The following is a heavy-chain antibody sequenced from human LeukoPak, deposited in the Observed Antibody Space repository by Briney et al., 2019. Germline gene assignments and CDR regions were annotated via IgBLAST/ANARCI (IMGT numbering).Heavy chain of an antibody. CDR2: IYHSGST. CDR3: ARDGRGSYYHADY. D-gene: IGHD1-26*01. Sequence: PSGTLSLTCAVSGGSITSGNWWSWVRQPPGKGLEWIGEIYHSGSTNYNPSLKSRVTISVDKSKNQFSLNLTSVTAADTAVYYCARDGRGSYYHADYWGQGTLVTVSS. V-gene: IGHV4-4*02. J-gene: IGHJ4*02. CDR1: GGSITSGNW.